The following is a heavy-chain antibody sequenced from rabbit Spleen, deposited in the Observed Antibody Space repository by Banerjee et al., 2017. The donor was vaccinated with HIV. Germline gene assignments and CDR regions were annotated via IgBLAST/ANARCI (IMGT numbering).Heavy chain of an antibody. Sequence: QEQLAESGGGLVQPGGSLTLPCTASGFSFNDDYVMCWVRQDPGKGLKWIACINTWSGRPVYANWAKGRFTMSKTSSTTVTLQMTSLTAADTATYFCASGGIVSSFSTYGMDLWGQGTLVTVS. CDR2: INTWSGRP. CDR3: ASGGIVSSFSTYGMDL. CDR1: GFSFNDDYV. J-gene: IGHJ6*01. D-gene: IGHD8-1*01. V-gene: IGHV1S45*01.